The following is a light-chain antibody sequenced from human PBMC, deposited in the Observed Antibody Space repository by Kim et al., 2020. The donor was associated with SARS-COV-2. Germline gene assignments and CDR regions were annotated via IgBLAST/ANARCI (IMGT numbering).Light chain of an antibody. CDR1: SSNIGSNT. CDR3: AAWDDSLNGWV. Sequence: ELTQPPSASGTPGQRVTISCSGSSSNIGSNTVNWYQQLPGTAPKLLLYSNNQRPSGVPDRFSGSKSGTSASLAISGLQSEDEADYYCAAWDDSLNGWVFGGGTQLTVL. J-gene: IGLJ3*02. V-gene: IGLV1-44*01. CDR2: SNN.